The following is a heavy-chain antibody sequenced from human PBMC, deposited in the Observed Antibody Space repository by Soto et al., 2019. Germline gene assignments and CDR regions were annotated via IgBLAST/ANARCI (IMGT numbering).Heavy chain of an antibody. Sequence: SVKVSCKASGFTFTSSAMQWVRQARGQRLEWIGWIVVGSGNTNYAQKFQERVTITRDMSTSTAYMELSSLRSEDTAVYYCAAESCSGGSCYHDAFDIWGQGTMVTVSS. CDR1: GFTFTSSA. V-gene: IGHV1-58*02. CDR3: AAESCSGGSCYHDAFDI. J-gene: IGHJ3*02. CDR2: IVVGSGNT. D-gene: IGHD2-15*01.